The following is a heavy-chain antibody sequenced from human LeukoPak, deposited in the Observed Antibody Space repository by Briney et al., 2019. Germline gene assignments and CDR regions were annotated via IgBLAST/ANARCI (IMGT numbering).Heavy chain of an antibody. V-gene: IGHV1-18*03. J-gene: IGHJ4*02. CDR1: GYTFAMFG. CDR3: VRDIGGCSATSCYAPFIDY. Sequence: ASVKVSCKASGYTFAMFGISWVRQTPGQRFEWMGWSSAYNGDTQYSQRFQGRVTMSADTSTNTAYMDLRSLRYDDMAVYYCVRDIGGCSATSCYAPFIDYWGQGTLVTVSS. D-gene: IGHD2-2*01. CDR2: SSAYNGDT.